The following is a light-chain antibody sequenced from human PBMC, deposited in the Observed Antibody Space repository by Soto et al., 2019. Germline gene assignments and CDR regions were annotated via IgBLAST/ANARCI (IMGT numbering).Light chain of an antibody. J-gene: IGKJ1*01. CDR2: SAS. V-gene: IGKV3-15*01. CDR3: QQYDGWPRT. Sequence: EIVMTQSPATLSVSPGETATLSCRASQRVGINLAWYQQKPGQAPRLLIYSASTRASGIPDRFSGSGSGTEFTLTISSLQSEDVAFFYCQQYDGWPRTFGQGTKVEIK. CDR1: QRVGIN.